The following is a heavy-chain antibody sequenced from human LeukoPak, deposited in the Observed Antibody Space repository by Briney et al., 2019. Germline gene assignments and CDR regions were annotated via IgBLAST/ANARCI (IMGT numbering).Heavy chain of an antibody. Sequence: SETLSLTCTVSGGSISSYYWSWIRQPPGKGLEWIGYIYYSGSTNYNPSLKSRVTISVDTSKNQFSLKLSSVTAADTAVYYCARDLDPTMVRGVNTNDAFDIWGQGTMVTVSS. CDR2: IYYSGST. CDR1: GGSISSYY. D-gene: IGHD3-10*01. V-gene: IGHV4-59*01. CDR3: ARDLDPTMVRGVNTNDAFDI. J-gene: IGHJ3*02.